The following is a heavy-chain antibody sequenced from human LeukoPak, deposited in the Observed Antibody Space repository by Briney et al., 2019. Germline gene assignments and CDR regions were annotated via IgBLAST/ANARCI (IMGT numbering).Heavy chain of an antibody. J-gene: IGHJ4*02. V-gene: IGHV4-59*01. CDR2: IYYSGST. D-gene: IGHD3-3*01. CDR3: ARSKVYYDFWSGPTRDYYFDY. Sequence: PSETLSLTCTVSGGSISSYYWSWIRQPPGKGLEWIGYIYYSGSTNYNPSLESRVTISVDTSKNQFSLKLSSVTAADTAVYYCARSKVYYDFWSGPTRDYYFDYWGQGTLVTVSS. CDR1: GGSISSYY.